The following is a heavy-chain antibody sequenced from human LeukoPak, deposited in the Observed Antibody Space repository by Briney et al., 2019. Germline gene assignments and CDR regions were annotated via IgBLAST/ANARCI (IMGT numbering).Heavy chain of an antibody. CDR2: IDTTGTT. CDR3: AREGGDRAMVPYGYYFDY. V-gene: IGHV4-61*02. Sequence: SPSLSLTCTVSAPSISSSSYYWSWIRQPAGKGLEWIGLIDTTGTTNYNPSLKTRVPISPDTSTNKFSLTLRSVTAQDTAVYYCAREGGDRAMVPYGYYFDYWGEGSLVTVSS. CDR1: APSISSSSYY. D-gene: IGHD5-18*01. J-gene: IGHJ4*02.